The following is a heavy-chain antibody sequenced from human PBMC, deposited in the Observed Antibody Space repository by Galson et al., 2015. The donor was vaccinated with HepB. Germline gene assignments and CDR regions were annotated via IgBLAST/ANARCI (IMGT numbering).Heavy chain of an antibody. D-gene: IGHD1-1*01. Sequence: SLRLSCAASDLSFTSAWMNWVRQAPGKGLEWVAVISFDGNKNSLVDSVKGRFTVSRDNSQNTLFLQMNSLTVEDTGVYYCARSRPTRFHYYYGMDVWGQGTTVTVS. CDR2: ISFDGNKN. J-gene: IGHJ6*02. V-gene: IGHV3-30*03. CDR1: DLSFTSAW. CDR3: ARSRPTRFHYYYGMDV.